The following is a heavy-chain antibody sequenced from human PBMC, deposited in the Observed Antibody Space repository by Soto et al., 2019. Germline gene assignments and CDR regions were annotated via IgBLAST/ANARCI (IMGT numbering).Heavy chain of an antibody. Sequence: HPGGSLRLSCAASGFTFSSYSMNWVRQAPGKGLEWVSYISSSSSTIYYADSVKGRFTISRDNAKMALYLQIKSLSAEDTAVYYCSRPGGMVRVVLITTYIDYWGHGTAVTVCS. D-gene: IGHD3-10*01. V-gene: IGHV3-48*04. CDR1: GFTFSSYS. J-gene: IGHJ4*01. CDR3: SRPGGMVRVVLITTYIDY. CDR2: ISSSSSTI.